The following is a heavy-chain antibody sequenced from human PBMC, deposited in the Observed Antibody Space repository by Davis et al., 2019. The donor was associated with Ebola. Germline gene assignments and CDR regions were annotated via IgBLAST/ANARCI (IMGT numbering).Heavy chain of an antibody. V-gene: IGHV4-39*01. CDR3: ARRVGFLEWLLVTNAFDI. D-gene: IGHD3-3*01. Sequence: MPSETLSLTCTVSGGSISSSSYYWGWIRQPPGKGLEWIGSIYYSGSTYYNPSLKSRVTISVDTSKNQFSLKLSSVTAADTAVYYCARRVGFLEWLLVTNAFDIWGQGTMVTVSS. J-gene: IGHJ3*02. CDR2: IYYSGST. CDR1: GGSISSSSYY.